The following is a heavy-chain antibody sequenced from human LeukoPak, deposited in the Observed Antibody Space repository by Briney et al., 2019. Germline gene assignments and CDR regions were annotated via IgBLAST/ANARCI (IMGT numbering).Heavy chain of an antibody. CDR3: AREVGAYFDY. CDR1: GGSISSYY. D-gene: IGHD1-26*01. Sequence: PSETLSLTCTVSGGSISSYYWSWIRQPPGKGLEWIGYTYYSGSTNYNPSLKSRVTISVDTSKNQFSLKLSSVTAADTAVYYCAREVGAYFDYWGQGTLVTVSS. J-gene: IGHJ4*02. CDR2: TYYSGST. V-gene: IGHV4-59*01.